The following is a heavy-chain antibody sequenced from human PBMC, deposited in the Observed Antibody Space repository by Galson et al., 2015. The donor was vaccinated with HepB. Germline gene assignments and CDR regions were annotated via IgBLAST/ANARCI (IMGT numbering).Heavy chain of an antibody. CDR1: GYTFTSYA. D-gene: IGHD3-22*01. CDR3: ARNQYYYDSSGYYYYYYYGMDV. J-gene: IGHJ6*02. V-gene: IGHV1-3*01. Sequence: SVKVSCKASGYTFTSYAMHWVRQAPGQRLEWMGWINAGNGNTKYSQKFQGRVTITRDTSASTAYMELSSLRSEDTAVYYCARNQYYYDSSGYYYYYYYGMDVWGQGTTVTVSS. CDR2: INAGNGNT.